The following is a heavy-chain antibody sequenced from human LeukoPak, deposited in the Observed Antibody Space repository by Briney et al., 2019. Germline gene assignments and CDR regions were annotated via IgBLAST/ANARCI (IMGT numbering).Heavy chain of an antibody. D-gene: IGHD6-13*01. CDR1: GSSISSGYY. CDR2: IYHSGST. CDR3: ARKYSSSWGSDS. J-gene: IGHJ5*01. Sequence: PSETLSLTCAVSGSSISSGYYWGWIRQPPGKGLEWIESIYHSGSTYYNPSLKSRVTISVDTSKKQFSLKLSSVTAADTAVHYCARKYSSSWGSDSWGQGTLVTVSS. V-gene: IGHV4-38-2*01.